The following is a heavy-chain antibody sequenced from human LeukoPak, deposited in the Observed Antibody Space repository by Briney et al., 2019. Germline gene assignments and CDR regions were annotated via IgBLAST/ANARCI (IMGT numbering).Heavy chain of an antibody. V-gene: IGHV3-21*06. J-gene: IGHJ4*02. D-gene: IGHD1-26*01. CDR3: AREVGAIDY. CDR2: ISSSSSYI. CDR1: GFTFSNYN. Sequence: GGSLRLSCAASGFTFSNYNMNWVRQAPGKGPEWVSSISSSSSYIYYADSVKGRFTISRDNAKNTVYLEMNSLRAEDAAVYYCAREVGAIDYWGQGTLVTVSS.